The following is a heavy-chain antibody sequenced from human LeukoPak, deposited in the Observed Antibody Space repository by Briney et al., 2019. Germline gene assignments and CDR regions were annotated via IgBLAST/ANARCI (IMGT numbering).Heavy chain of an antibody. CDR1: GGSISSYY. V-gene: IGHV4-59*01. Sequence: SGTLSLTCAVSGGSISSYYWSWIRQPPGKGLEWIGYIYYSGSTNYNPSLKSRVTISVDTSKNQFSLKLSSVTAADTAVYYCARGGDTMIGRLDWFDPWGQGTLVTVSS. J-gene: IGHJ5*02. CDR3: ARGGDTMIGRLDWFDP. D-gene: IGHD3-22*01. CDR2: IYYSGST.